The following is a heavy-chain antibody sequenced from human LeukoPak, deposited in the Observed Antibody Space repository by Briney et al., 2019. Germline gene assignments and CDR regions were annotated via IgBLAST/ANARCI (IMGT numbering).Heavy chain of an antibody. CDR3: ARQSAAGTVDY. V-gene: IGHV5-51*01. Sequence: GESLKISCKGSGYSFTSYWVGWVRQMPGKGLEWMGIIYPGDSDTRYSPSFQGQVTISAANSLGTAYLQWSSLKASDTAMYYCARQSAAGTVDYWGQGTLVTVSS. CDR2: IYPGDSDT. CDR1: GYSFTSYW. D-gene: IGHD6-13*01. J-gene: IGHJ4*02.